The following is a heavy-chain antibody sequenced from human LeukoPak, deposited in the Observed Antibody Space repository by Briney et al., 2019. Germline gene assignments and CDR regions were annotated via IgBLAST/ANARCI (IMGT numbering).Heavy chain of an antibody. CDR2: IKKDGSEK. V-gene: IGHV3-7*01. J-gene: IGHJ4*02. Sequence: GGSLRLSCAASGFSFSRYWMSWVRQAPGKGLEWVANIKKDGSEKYYVDSVKGRFTISRDNAKNSLYLQMNSLRAEDTAVYYCARDREVYSRTLEDWGQGTLVTVSS. D-gene: IGHD6-13*01. CDR1: GFSFSRYW. CDR3: ARDREVYSRTLED.